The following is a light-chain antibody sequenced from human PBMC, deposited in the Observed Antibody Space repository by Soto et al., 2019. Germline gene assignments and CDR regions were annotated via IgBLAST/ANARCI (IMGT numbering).Light chain of an antibody. CDR3: QQRSNWPAYT. CDR2: DAS. V-gene: IGKV3-11*01. J-gene: IGKJ2*01. Sequence: EIVLTQSPATLSLSPGERATLSCRASQSVSSYLAWYQQKPGQAPRLLIYDASNRATGIPARFSGSGSGTDFTLTISSLEPEDFAVYLCQQRSNWPAYTFGQGTKLEIK. CDR1: QSVSSY.